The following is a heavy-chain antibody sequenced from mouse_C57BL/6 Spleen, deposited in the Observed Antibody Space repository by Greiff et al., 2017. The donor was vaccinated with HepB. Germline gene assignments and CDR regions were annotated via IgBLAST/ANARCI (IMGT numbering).Heavy chain of an antibody. CDR2: IYPGDGDT. V-gene: IGHV1-82*01. CDR3: ARRPPFDY. J-gene: IGHJ2*01. CDR1: GYAFSSSW. Sequence: QVQLKESGPELVKPGASVKISCKASGYAFSSSWMNWVKQRPGKGLEWIGRIYPGDGDTNYNGKFKGKATLTADKSSSTAYMQLSSLTSEDSAVYCCARRPPFDYWGQGTTLTVSS.